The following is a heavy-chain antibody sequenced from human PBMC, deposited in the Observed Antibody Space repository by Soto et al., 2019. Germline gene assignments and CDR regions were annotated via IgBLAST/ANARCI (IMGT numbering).Heavy chain of an antibody. V-gene: IGHV4-59*01. CDR3: ARGTTLDS. CDR2: IYYSGAT. CDR1: GDSISSYY. J-gene: IGHJ4*02. D-gene: IGHD4-4*01. Sequence: PSETLSLTCTVSGDSISSYYLSWIRQPPGKGLEWIGYIYYSGATNYNPSLKSRVTMSVDTSKKQFSLNLRSVTAADTAMFYCARGTTLDSWGQGTLVTVSS.